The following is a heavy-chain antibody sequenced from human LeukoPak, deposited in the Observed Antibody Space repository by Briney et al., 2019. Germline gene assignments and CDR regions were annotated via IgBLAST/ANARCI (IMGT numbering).Heavy chain of an antibody. J-gene: IGHJ4*02. CDR2: IRYDGSNK. CDR1: GFTFSNYG. CDR3: AGGFGIAARSTSPDY. V-gene: IGHV3-30*02. Sequence: PGGSLRLSCAASGFTFSNYGMHWVRQAPGKGLEWVAFIRYDGSNKYYADSVKGRFTISRDNSKNTLYLQMNSLRAEDTAVYYCAGGFGIAARSTSPDYWGQGTLVTVSS. D-gene: IGHD6-6*01.